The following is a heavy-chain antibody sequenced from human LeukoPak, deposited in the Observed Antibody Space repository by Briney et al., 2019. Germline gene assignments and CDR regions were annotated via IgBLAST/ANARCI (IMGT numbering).Heavy chain of an antibody. CDR3: ARDSGCYWGYFDY. Sequence: PSETLSLTCTVSGGSISSYYWSWIRQPPGKGLEWIGYIDYSGSTNYNPSLKSRVTISVDTSKNQFSLKLSSVTAADTAVYYCARDSGCYWGYFDYWGQGTLVTVSS. J-gene: IGHJ4*02. CDR2: IDYSGST. V-gene: IGHV4-59*01. CDR1: GGSISSYY. D-gene: IGHD1-26*01.